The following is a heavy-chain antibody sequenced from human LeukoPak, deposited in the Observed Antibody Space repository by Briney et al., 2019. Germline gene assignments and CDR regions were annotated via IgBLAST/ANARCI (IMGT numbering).Heavy chain of an antibody. Sequence: SETPSLTCAVYGGSFSGYYWSWIRQPPGKGLEWIGEINHSGSTNYNPSLKSRVTISVDTSKNQFSLKLSSVTAADTAVYYCARGNRITVWPYSSGWYGDWGQGTLVTVSS. J-gene: IGHJ4*02. CDR2: INHSGST. V-gene: IGHV4-34*01. D-gene: IGHD6-19*01. CDR3: ARGNRITVWPYSSGWYGD. CDR1: GGSFSGYY.